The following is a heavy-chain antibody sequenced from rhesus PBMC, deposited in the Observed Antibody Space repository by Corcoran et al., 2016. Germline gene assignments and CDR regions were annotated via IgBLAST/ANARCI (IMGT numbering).Heavy chain of an antibody. J-gene: IGHJ4*01. CDR3: ARVLYYYSGSYYPYYFDY. V-gene: IGHV2-95*01. CDR1: GFSISTSGTG. CDR2: ISWNDSK. D-gene: IGHD3-16*01. Sequence: QVTLKESGPALVKPTQTLTLTCTFSGFSISTSGTGGGWIHQPPGTAREWLASISWNDSKYYSTSLKSRLTISKDTSKNQVVLTMTNMDPVDTATYYCARVLYYYSGSYYPYYFDYWGQGVLVTVSS.